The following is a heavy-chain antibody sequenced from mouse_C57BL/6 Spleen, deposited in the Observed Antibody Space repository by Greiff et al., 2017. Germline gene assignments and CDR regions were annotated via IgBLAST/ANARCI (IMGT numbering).Heavy chain of an antibody. CDR2: IVPSDSET. Sequence: QVQLLQPGAELVRPGSSVKLSCKASGYTFTSYWMHWVKQRPIQGLEWIGNIVPSDSETHYNQKFKDKATFTVDTSSSTAYMQLCSLTSVASAIYFCARGRYFDVWGTGTTVTVSS. CDR3: ARGRYFDV. CDR1: GYTFTSYW. V-gene: IGHV1-52*01. J-gene: IGHJ1*03.